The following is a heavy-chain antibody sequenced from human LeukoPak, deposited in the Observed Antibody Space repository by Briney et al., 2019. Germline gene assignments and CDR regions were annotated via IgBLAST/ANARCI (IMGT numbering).Heavy chain of an antibody. Sequence: GSLRLSCAASGFTVSSNYMSWVRQPPGKGLEWIGEINHSGSTNYNPSLKSRVTISVDTSKNQFSLKLSSVTAADTAVYYCARGPPRSSSTAQASRPIGYNWFDPWGQGTLVTVSS. J-gene: IGHJ5*02. V-gene: IGHV4-34*01. CDR3: ARGPPRSSSTAQASRPIGYNWFDP. CDR2: INHSGST. CDR1: GFTVSSNY. D-gene: IGHD2-2*01.